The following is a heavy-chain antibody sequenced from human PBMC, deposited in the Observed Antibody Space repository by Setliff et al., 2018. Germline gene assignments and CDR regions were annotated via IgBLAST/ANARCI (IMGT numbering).Heavy chain of an antibody. V-gene: IGHV4-39*02. CDR2: IYNSGTT. J-gene: IGHJ5*01. D-gene: IGHD4-4*01. Sequence: SETLSLTCIVAGDSISNTGYYWGWIRQPPGKGLEWIGRIYNSGTTNYNPSLKSRVTISADTSNNSFSLNLFSVTAADTAVYYCAGRDYSGGDSWGHGTLVTVPQ. CDR3: AGRDYSGGDS. CDR1: GDSISNTGYY.